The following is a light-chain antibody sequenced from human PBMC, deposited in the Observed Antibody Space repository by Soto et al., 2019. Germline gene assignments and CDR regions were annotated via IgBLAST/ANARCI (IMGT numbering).Light chain of an antibody. J-gene: IGLJ2*01. CDR2: VGTGGIVG. V-gene: IGLV9-49*01. CDR1: SGYSNYK. CDR3: GADHGSGSNFVV. Sequence: QSVPTQPPSASASLGASVTLTCTLSSGYSNYKVDWYQQRPGKGPRFVMRVGTGGIVGSKGDGIPDRFSVLGSGLNRYLTIKNIQEEDESDYHCGADHGSGSNFVVFGGGTKLTVL.